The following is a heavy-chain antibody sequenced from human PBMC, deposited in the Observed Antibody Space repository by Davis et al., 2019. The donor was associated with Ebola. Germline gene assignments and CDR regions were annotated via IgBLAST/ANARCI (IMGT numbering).Heavy chain of an antibody. CDR3: ARELLDYSKNKLYYYYGMDV. CDR1: RGTFSSNA. CDR2: IIPIFGTA. D-gene: IGHD4-11*01. J-gene: IGHJ6*02. Sequence: AASVKVSCKASRGTFSSNAISWVRQAPGQGLAWMGGIIPIFGTANYAQKFQGRVTITADESTSTAYMELSSLGSEDSAVFYCARELLDYSKNKLYYYYGMDVWGQETTVTVSS. V-gene: IGHV1-69*13.